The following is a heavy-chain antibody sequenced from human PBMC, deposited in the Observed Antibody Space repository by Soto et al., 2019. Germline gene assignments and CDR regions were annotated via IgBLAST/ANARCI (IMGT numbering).Heavy chain of an antibody. J-gene: IGHJ5*02. V-gene: IGHV5-51*01. CDR1: GYSFTSYW. Sequence: PGESLKISCKCSGYSFTSYWIGWVRQMPGKGLEWMGIIYPGDSDTRYSPSFQGRVTISADKSISTAYLQWSSLKASDTAMYYCVRHRPHSGSGWFDPWGQGTLVTVSS. D-gene: IGHD1-26*01. CDR3: VRHRPHSGSGWFDP. CDR2: IYPGDSDT.